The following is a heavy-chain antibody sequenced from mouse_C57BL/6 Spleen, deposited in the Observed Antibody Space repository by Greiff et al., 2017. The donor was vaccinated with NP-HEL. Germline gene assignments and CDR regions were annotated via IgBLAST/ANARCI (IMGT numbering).Heavy chain of an antibody. CDR3: ARRIYQGAMDY. J-gene: IGHJ4*01. V-gene: IGHV5-4*03. CDR2: ISDGGSYT. Sequence: EVQRVESGGGLVKPGGSLKLSCAASGFTFSSYAMSWVRQTPEKRLEWVATISDGGSYTYYPDNVKGRFTISRDNAKNNLYLQMSHLKSEDTAMYYCARRIYQGAMDYWGQGTSVTVSS. CDR1: GFTFSSYA. D-gene: IGHD2-1*01.